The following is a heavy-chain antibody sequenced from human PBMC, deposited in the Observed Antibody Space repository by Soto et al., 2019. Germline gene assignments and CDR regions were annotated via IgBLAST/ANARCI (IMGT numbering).Heavy chain of an antibody. CDR2: VSAGGDMT. Sequence: DVQLLESGGHLVQAGGSLRLSCAASGFTFSSYAMSWVRQAPGKGLEWVSSVSAGGDMTYYSDSVKGRFTISRDNSNNALFLQMNSLRIEDTALYYCARGDRGGSGSPASYYYSGLDVWGQGTKVTVS. CDR1: GFTFSSYA. CDR3: ARGDRGGSGSPASYYYSGLDV. V-gene: IGHV3-23*01. J-gene: IGHJ6*02. D-gene: IGHD3-10*01.